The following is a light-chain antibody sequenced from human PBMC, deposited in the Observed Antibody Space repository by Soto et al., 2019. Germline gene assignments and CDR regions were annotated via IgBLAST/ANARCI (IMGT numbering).Light chain of an antibody. J-gene: IGLJ1*01. Sequence: QYALTQPPSASGSPGQSATISCTGTSSDVGAYNYLSWYQQHPGKAPKLMIYEVSKRPSGVPDRFSGSKSGNTSSLTVSGLQAEDEADYYCSSYAGSNNYVFGTGTKLTVL. CDR2: EVS. CDR3: SSYAGSNNYV. V-gene: IGLV2-8*01. CDR1: SSDVGAYNY.